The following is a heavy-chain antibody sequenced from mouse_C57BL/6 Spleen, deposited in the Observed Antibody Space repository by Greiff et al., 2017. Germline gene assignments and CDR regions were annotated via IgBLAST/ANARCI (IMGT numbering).Heavy chain of an antibody. Sequence: VQLQQPGTELVKPGASVKLSCKASGYTFTSYWMHWVKQRPGQGLEWIGNINPSNGGTNYNEQFKSKATLTVDKSASTAYMQLSSLTSEDTAVYDFERGNDGNYAMDYWGQGTSVTVSS. J-gene: IGHJ4*01. D-gene: IGHD2-12*01. CDR2: INPSNGGT. CDR3: ERGNDGNYAMDY. V-gene: IGHV1-53*01. CDR1: GYTFTSYW.